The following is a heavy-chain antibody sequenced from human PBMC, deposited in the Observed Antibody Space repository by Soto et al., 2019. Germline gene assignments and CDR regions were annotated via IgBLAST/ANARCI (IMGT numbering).Heavy chain of an antibody. CDR2: IFYSGST. Sequence: RSLTCTVSGGSIRSYYWTWIRQPPGKGLEWLGYIFYSGSTFYNPSLKSRVTISIHTSKSQFSLQLTSVTAADTAVYYCARGAADKAMIVVVHPLGAFDIWGQGTMVTV. CDR3: ARGAADKAMIVVVHPLGAFDI. D-gene: IGHD3-22*01. V-gene: IGHV4-59*01. CDR1: GGSIRSYY. J-gene: IGHJ3*02.